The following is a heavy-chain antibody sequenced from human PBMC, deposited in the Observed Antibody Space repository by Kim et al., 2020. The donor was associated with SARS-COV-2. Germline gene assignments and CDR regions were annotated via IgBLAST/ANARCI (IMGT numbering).Heavy chain of an antibody. CDR2: IYSGGST. J-gene: IGHJ6*02. D-gene: IGHD2-2*01. V-gene: IGHV3-66*01. CDR1: GFTVSSNY. CDR3: ATEGGYQLLFRDLYYYGMDV. Sequence: GGSLRLSCAASGFTVSSNYMSWVRQAPGKGLEWVSVIYSGGSTYYADSVQGRFTISRDNSKNTLYLQMNSLRAEDTAVYYCATEGGYQLLFRDLYYYGMDVWGQGTTGTVSS.